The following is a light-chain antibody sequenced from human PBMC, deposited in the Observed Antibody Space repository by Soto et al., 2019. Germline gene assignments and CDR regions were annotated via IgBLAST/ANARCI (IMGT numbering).Light chain of an antibody. CDR1: SGHSSYA. V-gene: IGLV4-69*01. CDR3: QTWGTDIVV. Sequence: QPVLTQAPSGSASLGASVKLTCTLSSGHSSYAIAWHQQQPEKGPRYLMKLNSDGSHSKGDGIPDRFSGSSSGAERYLTISSLQSEDEADYYCQTWGTDIVVFGGGTKLTVL. CDR2: LNSDGSH. J-gene: IGLJ2*01.